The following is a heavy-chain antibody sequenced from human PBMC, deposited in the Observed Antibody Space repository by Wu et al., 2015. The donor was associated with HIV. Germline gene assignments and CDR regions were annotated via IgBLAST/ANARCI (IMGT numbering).Heavy chain of an antibody. J-gene: IGHJ3*02. CDR1: GGTFENYA. V-gene: IGHV1-69*05. CDR2: IIPIFGTA. CDR3: ARGGGVDYSSSHDAFDI. Sequence: QVQLVQSGAEVKKPGSSVRVSCKTSGGTFENYAITWVRQAPGQGLEWMGGIIPIFGTANYAQKFQGRVTITTDESTSTVYMDLSSLRSEDTAVYYCARGGGVDYSSSHDAFDIWGQGDNGHRLF. D-gene: IGHD6-13*01.